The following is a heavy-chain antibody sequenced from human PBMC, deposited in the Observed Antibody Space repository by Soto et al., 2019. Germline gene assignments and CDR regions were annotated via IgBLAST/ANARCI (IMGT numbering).Heavy chain of an antibody. CDR1: GFAFSRHG. CDR2: ISYDGNNK. Sequence: GGSLRLSCAASGFAFSRHGMHWVRQAPGKGLEWVAVISYDGNNKYYADSVKGRFTISRDNSKNTLYLQMNSLRADDTAVYYCAKDRSSSWTHDYWGQVT. J-gene: IGHJ4*02. CDR3: AKDRSSSWTHDY. D-gene: IGHD6-13*01. V-gene: IGHV3-30*18.